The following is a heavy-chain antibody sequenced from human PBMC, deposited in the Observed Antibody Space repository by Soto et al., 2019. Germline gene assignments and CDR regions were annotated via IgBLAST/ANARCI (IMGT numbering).Heavy chain of an antibody. D-gene: IGHD3-22*01. CDR3: ARPRSYYYDSSAERAFDI. J-gene: IGHJ3*02. Sequence: QVQLVQSEAEVKKPGSSLKVSCKASGGTFSNYGISWVRQAPGQGPEWLGGIIPLFGTANYAQRFQGRVTITADESTSTAYMELSSLRSEDTAVYYCARPRSYYYDSSAERAFDIWGQGTMVTVSS. CDR1: GGTFSNYG. CDR2: IIPLFGTA. V-gene: IGHV1-69*01.